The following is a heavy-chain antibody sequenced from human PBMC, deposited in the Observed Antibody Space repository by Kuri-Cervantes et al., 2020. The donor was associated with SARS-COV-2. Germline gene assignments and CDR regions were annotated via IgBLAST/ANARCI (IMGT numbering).Heavy chain of an antibody. J-gene: IGHJ4*02. V-gene: IGHV3-38-3*01. Sequence: GESLKISCAASGFTVSSNEMSWVRQAPGKGLEWVSSISGGSTYYADSRKGRFTISRDNSKNTLYLQMNSLRAEDTAVYYCARDGYFDWLFQGDYFDYWGQGTLVTVSS. CDR3: ARDGYFDWLFQGDYFDY. CDR2: ISGGST. D-gene: IGHD3-9*01. CDR1: GFTVSSNE.